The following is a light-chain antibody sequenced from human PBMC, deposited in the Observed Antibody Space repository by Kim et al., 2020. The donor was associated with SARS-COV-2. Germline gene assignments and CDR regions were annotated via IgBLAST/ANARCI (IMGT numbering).Light chain of an antibody. CDR1: SSDIAAYDY. Sequence: QSITISGSGTSSDIAAYDYVSWYQQHPGKAPKLIIYNVSDRPSGVSSRVSGSKSGYTAYLIISGLQADDEADYYCSSYSSDTTLIIFGGGTQLTVL. CDR3: SSYSSDTTLII. V-gene: IGLV2-14*03. J-gene: IGLJ2*01. CDR2: NVS.